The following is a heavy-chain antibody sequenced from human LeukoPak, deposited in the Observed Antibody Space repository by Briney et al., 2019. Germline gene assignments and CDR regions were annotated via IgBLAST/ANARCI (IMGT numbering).Heavy chain of an antibody. CDR2: IKQDGSEK. J-gene: IGHJ4*02. CDR1: GFTFSSYW. D-gene: IGHD3-22*01. V-gene: IGHV3-7*01. Sequence: PGGSLRLSCAASGFTFSSYWMSWVRQAPGKGLEWVANIKQDGSEKYYVDSVKGRFTISRDNAKNSLYLQMNSLRAEDTAVYYCATTPGTYYYDSSGYYASVQGLFDYWGQGTLVTVSS. CDR3: ATTPGTYYYDSSGYYASVQGLFDY.